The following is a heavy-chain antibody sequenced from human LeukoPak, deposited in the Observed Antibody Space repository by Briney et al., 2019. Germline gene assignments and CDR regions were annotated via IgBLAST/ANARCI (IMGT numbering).Heavy chain of an antibody. D-gene: IGHD6-25*01. CDR2: IQQSTRS. V-gene: IGHV4-34*01. Sequence: SETLSLTCAVDGVSLNNYYWSWTRQPPGKGLEWIGEIQQSTRSNYNPSLKSRATISADTSKKHLFLKLTSVTAADTAVYYCVRGYSRVLIDYWGQGTLVTVSS. CDR1: GVSLNNYY. CDR3: VRGYSRVLIDY. J-gene: IGHJ4*02.